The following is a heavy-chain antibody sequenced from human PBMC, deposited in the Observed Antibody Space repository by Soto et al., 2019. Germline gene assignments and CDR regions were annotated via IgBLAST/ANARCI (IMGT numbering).Heavy chain of an antibody. J-gene: IGHJ4*02. CDR2: LSHSGST. V-gene: IGHV4-39*07. Sequence: SETLSLTCTVSGGSVSNSQYFWVWLRQPPGKGLEWIGTLSHSGSTNYDPSLKSRVTISVDTSKNQFSLKLSSVTAADTAVYYCARGGFKRESEPRGSFDYWGQGTLVTVSS. CDR3: ARGGFKRESEPRGSFDY. CDR1: GGSVSNSQYF. D-gene: IGHD3-10*01.